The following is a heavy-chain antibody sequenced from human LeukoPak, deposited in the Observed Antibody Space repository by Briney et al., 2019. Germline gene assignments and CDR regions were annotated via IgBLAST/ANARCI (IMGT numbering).Heavy chain of an antibody. J-gene: IGHJ4*02. CDR3: ATEGEKWTNFDY. D-gene: IGHD1-26*01. CDR2: ISPDGTKT. Sequence: PGRSLRLSCVASGFTFSSTGLHWVRQAPGKGLEWVAMISPDGTKTFYTDSMKGRLTISRDNSNNTLYLQMNSLRVEDTALYYCATEGEKWTNFDYWGQGTLVIVSS. V-gene: IGHV3-30*04. CDR1: GFTFSSTG.